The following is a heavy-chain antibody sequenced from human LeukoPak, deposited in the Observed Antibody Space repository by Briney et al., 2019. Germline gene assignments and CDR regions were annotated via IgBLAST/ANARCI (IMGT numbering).Heavy chain of an antibody. CDR1: GGSISSYY. V-gene: IGHV4-4*07. Sequence: SETLSLTCTVSGGSISSYYWSWIRQPAGKGLEWIRRIYTSGSTNYNPSLKSRVTMSVDTSKNQFSLKLSSVTAADTAVYYCARENPPDLYDSSGYCTDYWGQGTLVTVSS. CDR2: IYTSGST. CDR3: ARENPPDLYDSSGYCTDY. J-gene: IGHJ4*02. D-gene: IGHD3-22*01.